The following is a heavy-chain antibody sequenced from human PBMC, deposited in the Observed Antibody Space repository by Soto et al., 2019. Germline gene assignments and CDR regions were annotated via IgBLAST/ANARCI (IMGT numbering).Heavy chain of an antibody. J-gene: IGHJ1*01. CDR1: GGSISSGDYY. Sequence: QVQLQESGPGLVKPSQTLSLTCTVSGGSISSGDYYWSWIRQPPGKGLEWIGYIYYSGSTYYNPSLKSRVTISVDTSKNQFSLKLSSVTAADTAVYYCARSGFVEDSSGYYRTTPGDFQHWGQGTLVPVSS. V-gene: IGHV4-30-4*01. CDR2: IYYSGST. D-gene: IGHD3-22*01. CDR3: ARSGFVEDSSGYYRTTPGDFQH.